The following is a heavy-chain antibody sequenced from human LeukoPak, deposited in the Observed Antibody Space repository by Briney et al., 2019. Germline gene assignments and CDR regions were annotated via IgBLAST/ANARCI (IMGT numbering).Heavy chain of an antibody. D-gene: IGHD3-3*01. Sequence: SETLSLTCTVSGGSISSGDYYWSWIRQPPGKGLEWVGYIYYSGSTYYNPSLKSRVTISVDTSKNQFSLKLSSVTAADTAVYYCARDGMIGVVIVEPTGVEIWGQGTMVTVSS. V-gene: IGHV4-30-4*08. CDR3: ARDGMIGVVIVEPTGVEI. J-gene: IGHJ3*02. CDR2: IYYSGST. CDR1: GGSISSGDYY.